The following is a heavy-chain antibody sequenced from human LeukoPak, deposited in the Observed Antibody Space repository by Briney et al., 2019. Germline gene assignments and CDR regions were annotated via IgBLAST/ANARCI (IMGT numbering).Heavy chain of an antibody. CDR3: ARDRYSGFESGTDY. V-gene: IGHV3-64*01. J-gene: IGHJ4*02. Sequence: GRFTISRDNSKNTLYLQMGSLRAEDMGVYYCARDRYSGFESGTDYWGQGTLVTVSS. D-gene: IGHD5-12*01.